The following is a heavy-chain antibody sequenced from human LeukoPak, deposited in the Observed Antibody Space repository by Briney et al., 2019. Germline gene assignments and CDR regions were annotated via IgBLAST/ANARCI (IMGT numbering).Heavy chain of an antibody. V-gene: IGHV3-49*04. CDR2: IRSKDYGGAT. CDR1: GFTFSDFA. CDR3: KTGALDI. Sequence: GGSLRLSCTTSGFTFSDFAISWVRQAPGKGLEWVGFIRSKDYGGATYYAASVKGRFTITRDDSKGIAYLQMRSLKIEDTAVYCAKTGALDIWGQGTRVTVSS. D-gene: IGHD4/OR15-4a*01. J-gene: IGHJ3*02.